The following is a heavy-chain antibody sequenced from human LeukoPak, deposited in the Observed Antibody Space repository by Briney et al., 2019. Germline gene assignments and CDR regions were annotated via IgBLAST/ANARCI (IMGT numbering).Heavy chain of an antibody. CDR1: GFTFSSYA. CDR2: ISGSGGST. V-gene: IGHV3-23*01. J-gene: IGHJ3*02. D-gene: IGHD3-22*01. Sequence: GRSLRLSCAASGFTFSSYAMSWVRQAPGKGLEWVSAISGSGGSTYYADSVKGRFTISRDNSKNTLYLQMNSLRAEDTAVYYCAKEALGYYYDSSGSRTLDAFDIWGQGTMVTVSS. CDR3: AKEALGYYYDSSGSRTLDAFDI.